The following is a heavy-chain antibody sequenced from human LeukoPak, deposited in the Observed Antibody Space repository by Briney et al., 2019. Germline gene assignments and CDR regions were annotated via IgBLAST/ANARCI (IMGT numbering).Heavy chain of an antibody. V-gene: IGHV3-66*01. CDR1: GFTVSSNY. D-gene: IGHD3-9*01. J-gene: IGHJ6*02. Sequence: PGGSLRLSCAASGFTVSSNYMSWVRQAPGKRLEWVSVIYSGGSTYYADSVKGRFTISRDNSKNTLYLQMNSLRAEDTAVYYCARDRSYYDILTGYSNHYGMDVWGQGTTVTVSS. CDR2: IYSGGST. CDR3: ARDRSYYDILTGYSNHYGMDV.